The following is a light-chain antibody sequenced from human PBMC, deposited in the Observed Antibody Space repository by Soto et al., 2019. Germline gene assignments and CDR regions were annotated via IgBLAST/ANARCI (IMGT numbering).Light chain of an antibody. J-gene: IGLJ1*01. CDR3: MSYASSSTLFV. V-gene: IGLV2-14*01. CDR1: SSDVGGYNY. CDR2: EVS. Sequence: QSVLTQPASVSGSPGRSITMSCTGSSSDVGGYNYVSWYQQHPGKAPKLMIYEVSNRPSGVSNRFSGSKSGNTASLTISGLQAEDEADYYCMSYASSSTLFVFGTGTKVTVL.